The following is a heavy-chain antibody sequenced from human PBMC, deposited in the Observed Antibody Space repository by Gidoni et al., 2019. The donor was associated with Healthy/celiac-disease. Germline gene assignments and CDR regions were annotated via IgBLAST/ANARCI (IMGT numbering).Heavy chain of an antibody. J-gene: IGHJ4*02. V-gene: IGHV3-23*01. CDR1: GFTFSSYA. D-gene: IGHD6-19*01. CDR2: ISGSGGST. Sequence: EVQLLASGGGLVQPGGSLRLSCAASGFTFSSYAMSWVRQAPGKGLGWVSAISGSGGSTYYADSVKGRFTISRDNSKNTLYLQMNSLRAEDTAVYYCAKGGYSSGWTSGWGQGTLVTVSS. CDR3: AKGGYSSGWTSG.